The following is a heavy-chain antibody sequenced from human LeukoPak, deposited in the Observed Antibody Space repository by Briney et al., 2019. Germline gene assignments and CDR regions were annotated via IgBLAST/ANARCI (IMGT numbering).Heavy chain of an antibody. V-gene: IGHV4-34*01. CDR3: ARGTAAAAFDY. CDR1: GGSFSGYY. D-gene: IGHD2-2*01. CDR2: INHSGST. Sequence: SEALSLTCAVYGGSFSGYYWSWIRQPPGKGLEWIGEINHSGSTNYNPFLKSRVTISVDTSKNQFSLKLSSVTAADTAVYYCARGTAAAAFDYWGQGTLVTVSS. J-gene: IGHJ4*02.